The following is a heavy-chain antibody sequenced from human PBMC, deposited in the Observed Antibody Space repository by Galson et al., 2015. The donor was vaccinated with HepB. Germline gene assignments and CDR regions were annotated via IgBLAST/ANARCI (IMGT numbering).Heavy chain of an antibody. CDR2: IVVGSGNT. D-gene: IGHD4-17*01. J-gene: IGHJ4*02. V-gene: IGHV1-58*02. CDR3: AADPYGDYDDYFDY. CDR1: GFTFTSSA. Sequence: SVKVSCKASGFTFTSSAMQWVRQARGQRLEWIGWIVVGSGNTNYAQKFQERVTITRDMSTSTAYMELSSLRSEDTAVYYCAADPYGDYDDYFDYWGQGTLVTVSS.